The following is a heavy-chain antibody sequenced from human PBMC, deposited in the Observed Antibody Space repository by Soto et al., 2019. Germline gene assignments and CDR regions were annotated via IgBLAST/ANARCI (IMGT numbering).Heavy chain of an antibody. Sequence: SETLSLTCAVYGGSFSGYYWSWIRQPPGKGLEWIGEINHSGSTNYNPSLKSRVTISVDTSKNQFSPKLSSVTAADTAVYYCARGDRSSRYFDYWGQGTLVTVSS. V-gene: IGHV4-34*01. J-gene: IGHJ4*02. CDR2: INHSGST. CDR1: GGSFSGYY. CDR3: ARGDRSSRYFDY. D-gene: IGHD6-19*01.